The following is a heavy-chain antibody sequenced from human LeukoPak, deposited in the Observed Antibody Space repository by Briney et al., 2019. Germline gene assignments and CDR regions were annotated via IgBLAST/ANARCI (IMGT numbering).Heavy chain of an antibody. CDR2: IYYSGST. D-gene: IGHD2-2*01. Sequence: PSETLSLTCTVSGGSISSSSYYWGWIRQPPRKGLEWIGSIYYSGSTYYNPSLKSRVTISVDTSKNQFSLKLSSVTAADTAVYYCARVSSIVVVPAAIDLWGRGTLVTVSS. V-gene: IGHV4-39*01. J-gene: IGHJ2*01. CDR1: GGSISSSSYY. CDR3: ARVSSIVVVPAAIDL.